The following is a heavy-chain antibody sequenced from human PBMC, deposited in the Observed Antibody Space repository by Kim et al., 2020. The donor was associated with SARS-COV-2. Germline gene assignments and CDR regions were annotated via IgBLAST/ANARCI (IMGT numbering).Heavy chain of an antibody. Sequence: SLRLSCAASGFTFDDYAMHWVRQAPGKGLEWVSGISSNSDTIAYADSLKGRFTISRDNAKNSLYLQVNSLRLEDTALYYCAKRDSGSSRHFDYWGQGTLVTVSS. CDR2: ISSNSDTI. CDR3: AKRDSGSSRHFDY. J-gene: IGHJ4*02. D-gene: IGHD1-26*01. CDR1: GFTFDDYA. V-gene: IGHV3-9*01.